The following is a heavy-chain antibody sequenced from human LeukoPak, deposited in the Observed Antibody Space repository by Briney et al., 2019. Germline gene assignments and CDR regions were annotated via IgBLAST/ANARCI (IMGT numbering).Heavy chain of an antibody. V-gene: IGHV4-34*01. Sequence: PSETLSLTCAVYGGSFSGYYWSWIRQPPGKGLEWIGEINHSGGTNYNPSLRSRVTISVDTSKNQFSLKLSSVTAADTAVYYCARGRDGYPAPEFDYWGQGTLVTVSS. D-gene: IGHD5-24*01. CDR3: ARGRDGYPAPEFDY. CDR1: GGSFSGYY. J-gene: IGHJ4*02. CDR2: INHSGGT.